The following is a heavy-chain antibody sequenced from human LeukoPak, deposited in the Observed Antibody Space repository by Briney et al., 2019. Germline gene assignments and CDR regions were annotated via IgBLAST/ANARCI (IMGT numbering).Heavy chain of an antibody. CDR1: GFIFDDYL. J-gene: IGHJ4*02. CDR2: ISWDGGVT. V-gene: IGHV3-43*01. CDR3: AKDGNRGGATPFDY. D-gene: IGHD1-26*01. Sequence: GGSLRLSCAASGFIFDDYLIHWVRQRPGKGLEWVSLISWDGGVTYHADSVKGRFTISRDNSKNSLYLQMNSLRTEDTALYYCAKDGNRGGATPFDYWGQGTLVTVSS.